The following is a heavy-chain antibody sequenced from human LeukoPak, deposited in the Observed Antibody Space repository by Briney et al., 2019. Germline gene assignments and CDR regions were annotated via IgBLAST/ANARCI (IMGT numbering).Heavy chain of an antibody. V-gene: IGHV4-61*01. CDR3: ARDMATFGGVIVEIYYFDY. CDR2: IYYSGST. D-gene: IGHD3-16*02. Sequence: PSETLSLTCTVSGGSVRSGSYYWSRIRQPPGKGLEWIGYIYYSGSTNYNPSLKSRVTISVDTSKNQFSLKLSSVTAADTAVYYCARDMATFGGVIVEIYYFDYWGQGTLVTVSS. J-gene: IGHJ4*02. CDR1: GGSVRSGSYY.